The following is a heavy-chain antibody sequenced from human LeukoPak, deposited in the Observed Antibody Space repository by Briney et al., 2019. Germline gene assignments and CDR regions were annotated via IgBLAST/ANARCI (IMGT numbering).Heavy chain of an antibody. V-gene: IGHV4-61*03. CDR2: IYYSGSA. Sequence: SETLSLTCTVSGVSVNSGSYYWTWIRQPPRKGLEWIGYIYYSGSANYNPSLKSRLTISIDTSNNHFSLRLRSVTAADTAVYYCARALARTTHFDYRGQGTLVTVSS. CDR1: GVSVNSGSYY. CDR3: ARALARTTHFDY. J-gene: IGHJ4*02. D-gene: IGHD1-7*01.